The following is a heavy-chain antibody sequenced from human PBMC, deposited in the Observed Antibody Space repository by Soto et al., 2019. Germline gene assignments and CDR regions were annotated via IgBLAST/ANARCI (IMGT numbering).Heavy chain of an antibody. J-gene: IGHJ4*02. V-gene: IGHV4-59*01. D-gene: IGHD5-18*01. CDR3: ARFRGYSFAYYFDS. Sequence: SETLSLTGTVSSGSISPYYWSWIRQPPGKGLEWIGYIYQSGSTSYNPSLKSRVTISADTSKSQFSLKLSSVTAADTAVYYCARFRGYSFAYYFDSWGQGTLVTVSS. CDR2: IYQSGST. CDR1: SGSISPYY.